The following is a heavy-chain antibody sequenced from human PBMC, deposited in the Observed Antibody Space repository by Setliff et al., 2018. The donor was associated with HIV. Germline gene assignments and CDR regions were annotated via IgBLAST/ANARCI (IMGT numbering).Heavy chain of an antibody. CDR1: GGSITSNNYY. Sequence: PSETLSLTCTVSGGSITSNNYYWGWIRQPPGKGLEWIGSIYHRGNTYYNPSLKSRVTISVDTSKNQFSLKLNSVTAADTAVYYCAREPDIIPYDYWGQGTLVTVSS. J-gene: IGHJ4*02. V-gene: IGHV4-39*07. CDR2: IYHRGNT. CDR3: AREPDIIPYDY. D-gene: IGHD3-10*01.